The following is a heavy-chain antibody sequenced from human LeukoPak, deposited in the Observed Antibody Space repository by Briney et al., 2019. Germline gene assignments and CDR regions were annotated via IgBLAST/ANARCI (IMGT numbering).Heavy chain of an antibody. J-gene: IGHJ4*02. D-gene: IGHD3-10*01. CDR1: GFTFKNYV. CDR3: TKRIDGAGSYYIDF. Sequence: GGSRRLSCAASGFTFKNYVMNWVRQAPGKGLEWVSAIGGTDGTTFYAAFVKGRFTISRDNSRNTLYLQMNSLRAEDTAVYYCTKRIDGAGSYYIDFWGQGTVVTVSS. V-gene: IGHV3-23*01. CDR2: IGGTDGTT.